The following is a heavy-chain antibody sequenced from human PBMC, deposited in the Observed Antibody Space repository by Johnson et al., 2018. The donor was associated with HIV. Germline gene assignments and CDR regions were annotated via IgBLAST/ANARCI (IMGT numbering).Heavy chain of an antibody. V-gene: IGHV3-33*06. CDR3: AKDLGTGDDAFDI. Sequence: QVQLVESGGGVVQPGRSLRLSCAASGFTFSSYGMHWVRQAPGKGLEWVAVIWYDGSNKYYADSVKGRFTISRDNSKNTLYLQMNSPRAEDTAVYYCAKDLGTGDDAFDIWGQGTMVTVSS. CDR2: IWYDGSNK. D-gene: IGHD7-27*01. J-gene: IGHJ3*02. CDR1: GFTFSSYG.